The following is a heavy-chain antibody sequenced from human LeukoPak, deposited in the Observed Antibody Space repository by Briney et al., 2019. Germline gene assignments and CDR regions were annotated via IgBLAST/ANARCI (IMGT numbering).Heavy chain of an antibody. CDR3: ARSAYGSGFLD. V-gene: IGHV1-2*02. D-gene: IGHD3-10*01. CDR2: INLRNGGT. Sequence: GASVKVSCTASGYIFTDYYMHWVRQAPGQGLEWLGWINLRNGGTRYAQKFQGRVTLTGDSSINTAYMDMSGLRSDDAAVYYCARSAYGSGFLDWGQGTLVTVSS. CDR1: GYIFTDYY. J-gene: IGHJ4*02.